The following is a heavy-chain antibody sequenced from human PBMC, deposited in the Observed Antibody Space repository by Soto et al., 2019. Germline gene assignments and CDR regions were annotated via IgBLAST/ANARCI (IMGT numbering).Heavy chain of an antibody. Sequence: SQTLSLTCAISGDSVARNSAAWNWIRQSPSRGLEWLGRTYYRSRWYNDYAVSVKSRITVNPDTSKNQFSLHLNSVTPEDTAVYYCAGTISLQWYYMDVWDKGTTVTVSS. J-gene: IGHJ6*03. D-gene: IGHD1-7*01. CDR2: TYYRSRWYN. CDR3: AGTISLQWYYMDV. CDR1: GDSVARNSAA. V-gene: IGHV6-1*01.